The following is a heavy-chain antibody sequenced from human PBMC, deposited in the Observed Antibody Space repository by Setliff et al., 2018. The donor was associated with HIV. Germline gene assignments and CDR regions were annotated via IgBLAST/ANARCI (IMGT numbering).Heavy chain of an antibody. Sequence: PGGSLRLSCAASGFTSSNAWMCWVRQAPGKGREWVGRIKSKTDGGTKDYAAPVKGRFTNSRDDSKNTLYLQMNSLRGEDTAVYYCVREGEYFDTIGHYLVRRFVDLWGQVPMVAASS. CDR2: IKSKTDGGTK. CDR3: VREGEYFDTIGHYLVRRFVDL. D-gene: IGHD3-9*01. V-gene: IGHV3-15*01. CDR1: GFTSSNAW. J-gene: IGHJ3*01.